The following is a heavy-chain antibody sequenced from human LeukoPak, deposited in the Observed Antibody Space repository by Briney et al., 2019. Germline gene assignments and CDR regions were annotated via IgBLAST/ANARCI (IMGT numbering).Heavy chain of an antibody. CDR3: AAMFGERFDP. D-gene: IGHD3-10*02. CDR2: IIPILGIA. V-gene: IGHV1-69*04. CDR1: GDTFSSYA. Sequence: SVKVSCKASGDTFSSYAISWVRQAPGQGLEWMGRIIPILGIANYAQKFQGRVTITADKSTSTAYMELSSLRSEDTAVYYCAAMFGERFDPWGQGNLVTVSS. J-gene: IGHJ5*02.